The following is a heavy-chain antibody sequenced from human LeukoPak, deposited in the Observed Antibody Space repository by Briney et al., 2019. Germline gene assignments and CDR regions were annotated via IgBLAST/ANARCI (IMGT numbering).Heavy chain of an antibody. CDR3: AGGPFYGSGSYYNRFDY. CDR2: IYYSGST. J-gene: IGHJ4*02. V-gene: IGHV4-30-4*01. Sequence: SQTLSLTCTVSGGSISSGDYYWSWIRQPPGKGLEWIGYIYYSGSTYYNPSLQSRVTISVDTSKNQFSLKLSSVTAANTAVYYCAGGPFYGSGSYYNRFDYWGQGTLVTVSS. D-gene: IGHD3-10*01. CDR1: GGSISSGDYY.